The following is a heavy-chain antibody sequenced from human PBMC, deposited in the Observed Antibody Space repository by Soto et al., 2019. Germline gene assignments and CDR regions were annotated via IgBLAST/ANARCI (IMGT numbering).Heavy chain of an antibody. Sequence: GGSLRLSCAASGFTFSSYDMHWVRQATGKGLEWVSAIGTAGDTYYPGSVKGRFTISRENAKNSLYLQMNSLRAEDTAVYYCARARFLEGSFDPWGQGTLVTVSS. V-gene: IGHV3-13*01. D-gene: IGHD3-3*01. CDR3: ARARFLEGSFDP. CDR2: IGTAGDT. CDR1: GFTFSSYD. J-gene: IGHJ5*02.